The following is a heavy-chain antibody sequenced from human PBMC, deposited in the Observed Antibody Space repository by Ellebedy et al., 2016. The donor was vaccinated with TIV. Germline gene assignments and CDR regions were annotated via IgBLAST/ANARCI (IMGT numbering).Heavy chain of an antibody. CDR3: ARDPMTLARGMDV. CDR2: MAYDGSNK. D-gene: IGHD3/OR15-3a*01. J-gene: IGHJ6*02. V-gene: IGHV3-30*14. CDR1: GFTFSSFS. Sequence: PGGSLRLSCAASGFTFSSFSMHWVRQPPGKGLEWVAVMAYDGSNKYYADSVKGRFTISRDNFKSTLYLQMNSLRAEDTAVYYCARDPMTLARGMDVWGHGTSVTVSS.